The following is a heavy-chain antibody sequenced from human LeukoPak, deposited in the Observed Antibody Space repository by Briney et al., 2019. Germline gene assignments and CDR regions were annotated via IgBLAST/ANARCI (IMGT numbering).Heavy chain of an antibody. CDR2: INPGSGST. J-gene: IGHJ4*02. D-gene: IGHD1-26*01. CDR3: ARQVGRAGERGGFEF. CDR1: GYTFSGYY. Sequence: ASVKVSCKASGYTFSGYYMHWVRQAPGQGPEWMGWINPGSGSTEYSQKFQGRVTMTRDTSISTVYLDLRGPRSDDPGRYDCARQVGRAGERGGFEFWGQGTLVTVPS. V-gene: IGHV1-2*02.